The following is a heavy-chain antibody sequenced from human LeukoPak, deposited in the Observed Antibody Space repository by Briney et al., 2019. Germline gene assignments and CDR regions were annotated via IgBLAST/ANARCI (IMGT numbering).Heavy chain of an antibody. V-gene: IGHV3-30-3*01. CDR1: GFTFSSYP. CDR2: VSYDGTNG. CDR3: AKDLGGGSGCYDL. D-gene: IGHD6-19*01. J-gene: IGHJ2*01. Sequence: GGSLRLSCAASGFTFSSYPMHWVRQAPGKGLEWVAVVSYDGTNGHYADSVQGRFTISRDNSKNTLYLQMNSLRAEDTAVYYCAKDLGGGSGCYDLWGRGTLVTVSS.